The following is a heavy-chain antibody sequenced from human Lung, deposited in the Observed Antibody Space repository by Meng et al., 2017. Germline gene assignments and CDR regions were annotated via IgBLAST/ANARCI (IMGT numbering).Heavy chain of an antibody. V-gene: IGHV4-4*02. Sequence: VQLQASGPGLVKPSGTLSLTCAVFGGSISSRNWWSWVRQSPGKGLEWIGEIYHSGRTNYNPSLESRVTISLDKSQNHFSLKVKSVTAADTAVYYCVRGGQDQAYYDFWSGPFDPWGQGTLVTVSS. CDR2: IYHSGRT. CDR1: GGSISSRNW. D-gene: IGHD3-3*01. J-gene: IGHJ5*02. CDR3: VRGGQDQAYYDFWSGPFDP.